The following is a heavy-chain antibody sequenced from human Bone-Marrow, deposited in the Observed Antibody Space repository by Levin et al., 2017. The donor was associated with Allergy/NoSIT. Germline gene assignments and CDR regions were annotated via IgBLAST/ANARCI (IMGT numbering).Heavy chain of an antibody. CDR2: IYPGDSDT. Sequence: PGGSLRLSCKGSGYSFTSYWIGWVRQMPGKGLEWMGIIYPGDSDTRYSPSFQGQVTISADKSISTAYLQWSSLKASDTAMYYCARNYYDSSGYYYFEDYWGQGTLVTVSS. J-gene: IGHJ4*02. CDR1: GYSFTSYW. V-gene: IGHV5-51*01. D-gene: IGHD3-22*01. CDR3: ARNYYDSSGYYYFEDY.